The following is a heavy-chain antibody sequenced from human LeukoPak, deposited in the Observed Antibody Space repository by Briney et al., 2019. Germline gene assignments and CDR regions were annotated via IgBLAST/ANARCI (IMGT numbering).Heavy chain of an antibody. J-gene: IGHJ4*02. CDR3: ARDLCSGGSCYSPLDY. CDR2: IIPILGIA. CDR1: GGTFSSYA. V-gene: IGHV1-69*04. Sequence: SVKVSCKASGGTFSSYAISWVRQAPGQGLEWMGRIIPILGIANYAQKFQGRVTITADKSTSTAYMELSSLRSEDTAVYYCARDLCSGGSCYSPLDYWGQGTLVTVSS. D-gene: IGHD2-15*01.